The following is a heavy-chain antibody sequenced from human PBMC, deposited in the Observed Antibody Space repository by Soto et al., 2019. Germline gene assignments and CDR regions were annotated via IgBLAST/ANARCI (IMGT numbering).Heavy chain of an antibody. V-gene: IGHV1-18*01. CDR3: ARDATSIAARPTDY. Sequence: QVQLVQSGPDVKKPGASVKVSCNASGYTFINYDISWVRQAPGQGLEWMGWISANSGNTKFAQKFQGRVTMTTDTSTSIAYIELRSLTSDDTAVYFCARDATSIAARPTDYWGQGTLVTVSS. CDR1: GYTFINYD. CDR2: ISANSGNT. D-gene: IGHD6-6*01. J-gene: IGHJ4*02.